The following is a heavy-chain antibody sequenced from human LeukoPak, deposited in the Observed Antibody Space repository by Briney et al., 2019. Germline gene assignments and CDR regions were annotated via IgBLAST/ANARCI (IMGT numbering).Heavy chain of an antibody. V-gene: IGHV4-39*01. J-gene: IGHJ5*02. CDR3: ARAPSIHDYSNYVLLFNWFDP. CDR1: GGSISSSNYY. D-gene: IGHD4-11*01. CDR2: IYYSGTT. Sequence: SESLSLTCTVSGGSISSSNYYWGWIRQPPGKGLEWIGTIYYSGTTYYNPSLKSRLTISVDTSKTQFSMRLSSVTAADTAVYYCARAPSIHDYSNYVLLFNWFDPWGQGTLVTVSS.